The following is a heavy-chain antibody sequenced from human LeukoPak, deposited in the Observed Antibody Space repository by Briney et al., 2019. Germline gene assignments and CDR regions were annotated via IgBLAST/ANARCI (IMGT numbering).Heavy chain of an antibody. Sequence: ASVKVSCKSYGSIFNVYYMHWVRQVPGQGLEWMGWFSPDGGVTNYAQKFQGRVTLTRDSATTTDYMELSRLTSDDTAVYYCARENWYYDHWGQGTLVTVSS. V-gene: IGHV1-2*02. CDR1: GSIFNVYY. CDR2: FSPDGGVT. CDR3: ARENWYYDH. J-gene: IGHJ4*02.